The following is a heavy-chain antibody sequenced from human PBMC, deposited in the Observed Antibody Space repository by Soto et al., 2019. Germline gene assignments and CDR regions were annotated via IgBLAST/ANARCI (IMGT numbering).Heavy chain of an antibody. D-gene: IGHD6-19*01. J-gene: IGHJ4*02. CDR2: ISSSSSYI. Sequence: PGGSLRLSCAASGFTFSSYSMNWVRQAPGKGLEWVSSISSSSSYIYYADSVKGRFTISRDNAKNSLYLQMNSLRAEDTAVYYCARAYSSGWYADYWGQGTLVTVSS. V-gene: IGHV3-21*01. CDR1: GFTFSSYS. CDR3: ARAYSSGWYADY.